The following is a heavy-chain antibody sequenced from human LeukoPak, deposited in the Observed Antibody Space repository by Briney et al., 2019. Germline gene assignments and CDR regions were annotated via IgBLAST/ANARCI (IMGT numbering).Heavy chain of an antibody. V-gene: IGHV1-8*03. Sequence: ASVKVSCKASGYTFTSYDINWVRQATGQGLEWMGWMNPNSGNTGYAQKFQGRVTITRNTSISTAYMELSSLRSEDTAVYYCARAPSYCTNGVCYGAYYYYMDVWGKGTTVTVSS. CDR2: MNPNSGNT. CDR1: GYTFTSYD. J-gene: IGHJ6*03. D-gene: IGHD2-8*01. CDR3: ARAPSYCTNGVCYGAYYYYMDV.